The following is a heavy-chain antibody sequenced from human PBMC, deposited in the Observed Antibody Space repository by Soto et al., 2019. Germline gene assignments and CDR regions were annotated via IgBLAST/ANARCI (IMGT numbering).Heavy chain of an antibody. D-gene: IGHD3-9*01. CDR2: IYHSGST. Sequence: SETLSLTCAVSGGSISSGGYSWSWIRQPPGKGLEWIGYIYHSGSTYYNPSLKSRVTISVDRSKNQFSLKLSSVTAADTAVYYCARGYYDILTNSPNWFDPWGQGTLVTVSS. CDR3: ARGYYDILTNSPNWFDP. CDR1: GGSISSGGYS. J-gene: IGHJ5*02. V-gene: IGHV4-30-2*01.